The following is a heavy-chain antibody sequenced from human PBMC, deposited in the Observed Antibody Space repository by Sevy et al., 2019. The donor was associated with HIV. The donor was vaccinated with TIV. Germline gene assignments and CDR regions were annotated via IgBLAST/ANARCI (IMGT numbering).Heavy chain of an antibody. CDR2: MTSSGSYI. CDR1: GFTFSTST. D-gene: IGHD2-15*01. J-gene: IGHJ4*02. Sequence: GGSLRLSCAASGFTFSTSTMNWVRQAPGKGLEWVSLMTSSGSYILYADSVKGRFTISRDNAKNSVFLQMISLRVEDTAVYYCVRDGWNYWGQGTLVTVSS. CDR3: VRDGWNY. V-gene: IGHV3-21*01.